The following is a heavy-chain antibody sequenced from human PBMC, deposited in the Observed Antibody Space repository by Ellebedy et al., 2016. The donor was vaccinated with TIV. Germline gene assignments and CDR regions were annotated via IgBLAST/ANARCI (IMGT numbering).Heavy chain of an antibody. Sequence: GESLKISCAASGFTFSSFWMTWVRQAPGKGLEWVANIKQDGSEKYYVDSVKGRFTISRDNAKNSLYLQMNSLRAEDTAVYYCASLVETYNWYFDLWGRGTLVTVSS. J-gene: IGHJ2*01. CDR3: ASLVETYNWYFDL. CDR2: IKQDGSEK. V-gene: IGHV3-7*01. CDR1: GFTFSSFW. D-gene: IGHD1-26*01.